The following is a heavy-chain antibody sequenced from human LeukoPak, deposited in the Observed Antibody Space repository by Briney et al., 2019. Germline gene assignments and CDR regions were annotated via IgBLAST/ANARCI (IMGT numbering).Heavy chain of an antibody. CDR2: ISSNGGST. Sequence: GGSLRLSCAASGFTFSSYAMRWVRQAPGKGLEYVSAISSNGGSTYYANSVKGRFTISRDNSKNTLYLQMGSLRAEDMAVYYCARDLRGDYYFDYWGQGTLVTVPS. J-gene: IGHJ4*02. CDR3: ARDLRGDYYFDY. D-gene: IGHD2-21*02. V-gene: IGHV3-64*01. CDR1: GFTFSSYA.